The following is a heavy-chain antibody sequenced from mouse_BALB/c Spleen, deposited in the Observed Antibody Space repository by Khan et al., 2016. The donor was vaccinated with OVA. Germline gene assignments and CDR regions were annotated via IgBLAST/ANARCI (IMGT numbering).Heavy chain of an antibody. CDR2: IYPGGYFT. V-gene: IGHV1-63*02. CDR1: GYTFTNYW. CDR3: ARWATWYFDV. J-gene: IGHJ1*01. Sequence: QVQLQQSGGEVVRPGTSVKISCKASGYTFTNYWLGWVRQRPGHGLEWIGDIYPGGYFTNYNEKFKDKATLTVDTSSTTANMQLSSLTSEDSAVYVCARWATWYFDVWGAGTTVTVSS. D-gene: IGHD3-1*01.